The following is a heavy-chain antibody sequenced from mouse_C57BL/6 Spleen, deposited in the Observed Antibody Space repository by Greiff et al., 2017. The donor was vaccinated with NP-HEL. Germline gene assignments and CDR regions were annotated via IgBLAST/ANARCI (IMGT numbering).Heavy chain of an antibody. J-gene: IGHJ4*01. D-gene: IGHD2-3*01. CDR2: IYPGDGDT. CDR1: GYAFSSSW. V-gene: IGHV1-82*01. Sequence: QVQLKQSGPELVKPGASVKISCKASGYAFSSSWMNWVKQRPGKGLEWIGRIYPGDGDTNYNGKFKGKATLTADKSSSTAYMQLSSLTSEDSAVYFCARVDDGYYNYAMDYWGQGTSVTVSS. CDR3: ARVDDGYYNYAMDY.